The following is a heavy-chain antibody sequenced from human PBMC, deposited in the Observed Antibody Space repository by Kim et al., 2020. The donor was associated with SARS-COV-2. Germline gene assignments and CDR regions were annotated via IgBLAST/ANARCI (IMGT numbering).Heavy chain of an antibody. CDR3: PREGESLKHFDY. D-gene: IGHD3-16*01. CDR2: INPSGDAT. Sequence: ASVKVSCKASGYTFSTYYMQWVRQAPGQGLEWMGVINPSGDATTYAQKFWGRVTVTRDTSTSTLYMELTSLRSEDTAVYYCPREGESLKHFDYWGQGTLV. V-gene: IGHV1-46*01. CDR1: GYTFSTYY. J-gene: IGHJ4*02.